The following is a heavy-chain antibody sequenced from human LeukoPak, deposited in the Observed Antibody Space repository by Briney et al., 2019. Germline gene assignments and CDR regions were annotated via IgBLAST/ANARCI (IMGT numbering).Heavy chain of an antibody. J-gene: IGHJ3*02. CDR1: GGSFSGYY. Sequence: SETLSLTCAVYGGSFSGYYWSWIRQPPGKGLEWIGEINHSGSTNYNPSLKSRVTISVDTSKNQFSLKLSSVTAADTAVYYCARGGWWLYSVGAFDIWGQGTMVTVSS. D-gene: IGHD2-8*02. V-gene: IGHV4-34*01. CDR2: INHSGST. CDR3: ARGGWWLYSVGAFDI.